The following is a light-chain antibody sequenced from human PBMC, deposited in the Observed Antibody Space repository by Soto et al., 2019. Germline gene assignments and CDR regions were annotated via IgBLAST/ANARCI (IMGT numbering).Light chain of an antibody. J-gene: IGLJ1*01. Sequence: QSALTQPASVSGSPGQSITISCTGTSSDVGGYNYVSWYQQHPGTAPKLMLYEVSNRPSGVAHRFSGSKSGNTASLTIAGLQAEDEADYYCSSYTSSSTPYVFGTGTKLTVL. CDR2: EVS. CDR3: SSYTSSSTPYV. V-gene: IGLV2-14*01. CDR1: SSDVGGYNY.